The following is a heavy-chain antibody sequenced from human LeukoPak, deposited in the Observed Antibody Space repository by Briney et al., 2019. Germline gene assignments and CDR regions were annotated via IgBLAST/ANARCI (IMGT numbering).Heavy chain of an antibody. Sequence: ASVKVSCKASGYTFTDYYMHWVRQAPGQGLECMGIINPSGGSTTYAQKFRGRLTMTRDMSTSTVYMELSSLRSEDTAVYYCARGSRPVYNLLTGKRYFDYWGQGTLLTVSS. CDR2: INPSGGST. CDR1: GYTFTDYY. J-gene: IGHJ4*02. V-gene: IGHV1-46*01. CDR3: ARGSRPVYNLLTGKRYFDY. D-gene: IGHD3-9*01.